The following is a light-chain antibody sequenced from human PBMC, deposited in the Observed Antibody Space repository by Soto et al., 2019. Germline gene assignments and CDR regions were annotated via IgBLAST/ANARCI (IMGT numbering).Light chain of an antibody. Sequence: QSVLTQPASVSGSPGQSITISCTGISSDVGGYNYVSWYQHHPGKAPKLMIYDVSNRPSGVSNRFSGSKSGNTASLTISGLQAEDEADYYCTSYTSSSNVFGSGTKLTVL. CDR2: DVS. CDR1: SSDVGGYNY. J-gene: IGLJ6*01. V-gene: IGLV2-14*03. CDR3: TSYTSSSNV.